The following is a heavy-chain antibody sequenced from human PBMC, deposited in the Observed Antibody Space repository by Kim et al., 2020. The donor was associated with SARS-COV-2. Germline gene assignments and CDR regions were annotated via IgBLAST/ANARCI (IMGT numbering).Heavy chain of an antibody. J-gene: IGHJ4*02. D-gene: IGHD3-3*01. CDR3: ARGQPPYPNYDFWSGSLTAHFDY. CDR2: ISSSSSTI. Sequence: GGSLRLSCAASGFTFSSYSMNWVRQAPGKGLEWVSYISSSSSTIYYADSVKGRFTISRDNAKNSLYLQMNSLRDEDTAVYYCARGQPPYPNYDFWSGSLTAHFDYWGQGTLVTVSS. CDR1: GFTFSSYS. V-gene: IGHV3-48*02.